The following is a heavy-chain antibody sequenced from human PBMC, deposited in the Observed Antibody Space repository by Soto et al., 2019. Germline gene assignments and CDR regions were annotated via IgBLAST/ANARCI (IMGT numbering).Heavy chain of an antibody. J-gene: IGHJ3*02. CDR2: MNPNSGNT. Sequence: ASVKVSCKASGYTFTSYDINWVRQATGQRLEWMGWMNPNSGNTGYAQKFKGRVTMTRNTSISTAYMELSSLRSEDTAVYYCARAPHYDFWSGYPVIDAFDIWGQGTMVTVSS. V-gene: IGHV1-8*01. D-gene: IGHD3-3*01. CDR3: ARAPHYDFWSGYPVIDAFDI. CDR1: GYTFTSYD.